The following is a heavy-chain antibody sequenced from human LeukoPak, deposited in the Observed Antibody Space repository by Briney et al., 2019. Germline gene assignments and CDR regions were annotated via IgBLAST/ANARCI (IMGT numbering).Heavy chain of an antibody. J-gene: IGHJ4*02. CDR3: VKGLDY. CDR1: GFTLSSYA. Sequence: GGPLRLSCAASGFTLSSYAMHWVRQAPGKGLEYVSSISSNGGSTNYADSVKGRFTISRDNSKNTLYLQMSSLRAEDTAVYYCVKGLDYWGQGTLVTVSS. V-gene: IGHV3-64D*09. CDR2: ISSNGGST.